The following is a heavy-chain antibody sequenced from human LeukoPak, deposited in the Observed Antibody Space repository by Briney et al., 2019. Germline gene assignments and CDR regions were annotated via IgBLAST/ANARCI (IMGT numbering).Heavy chain of an antibody. J-gene: IGHJ4*02. V-gene: IGHV3-66*01. CDR2: IYIGGNT. CDR1: GLTVSRNY. Sequence: GGSLRLSCAASGLTVSRNYMSWVRQAPGKGLEWVSVIYIGGNTYYADSVKGRFTISRDNSKNTVYLQMNSLRAEDTAVYYCARGDGYNFFDYWGQGTLVTVSS. D-gene: IGHD5-24*01. CDR3: ARGDGYNFFDY.